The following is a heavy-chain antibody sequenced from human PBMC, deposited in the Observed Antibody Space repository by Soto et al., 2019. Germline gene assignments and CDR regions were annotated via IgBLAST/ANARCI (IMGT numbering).Heavy chain of an antibody. CDR3: AASIAVAGPQLDY. D-gene: IGHD6-19*01. J-gene: IGHJ4*02. CDR1: GYPLTKLS. CDR2: FDPEDGET. V-gene: IGHV1-24*01. Sequence: XAVKVSCNVAGYPLTKLSMHWVRQAPGKGLEWMGGFDPEDGETIYAQKFQGRVTMTEDTSTDTAYMELSSLRSEDTAVYYCAASIAVAGPQLDYWGQGTLVTV.